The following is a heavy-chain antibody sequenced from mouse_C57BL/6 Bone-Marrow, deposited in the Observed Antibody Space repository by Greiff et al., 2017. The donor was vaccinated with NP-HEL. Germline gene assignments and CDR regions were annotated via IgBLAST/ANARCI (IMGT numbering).Heavy chain of an antibody. J-gene: IGHJ3*01. Sequence: VQLQQPGAELVKPGASVKMSCKASGYTFTSYWITWVKQRPGQGLEWIGDIYPGSGSTNYNEKFKSKATLTVDTSSSTAYMQLSSLTSEDSAVYYCAAYYSNSVGFAYWGQGTLVTVSA. CDR1: GYTFTSYW. CDR2: IYPGSGST. CDR3: AAYYSNSVGFAY. D-gene: IGHD2-5*01. V-gene: IGHV1-55*01.